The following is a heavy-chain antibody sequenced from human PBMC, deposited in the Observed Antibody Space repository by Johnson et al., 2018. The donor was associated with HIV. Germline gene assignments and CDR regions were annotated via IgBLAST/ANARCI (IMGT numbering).Heavy chain of an antibody. V-gene: IGHV3-53*01. Sequence: VQLMESGGGLIQPGGSLRLSCVASGVTVSSNYMSWVRQAPGKGLEWVSVIYSGGSTYYADSVKGRFTISRDNSKNTLYLQMNSLRAEDTAVYYCARPTVVVLPHGAFDIWGPGTMVTVSS. J-gene: IGHJ3*02. CDR1: GVTVSSNY. CDR2: IYSGGST. CDR3: ARPTVVVLPHGAFDI. D-gene: IGHD2-2*01.